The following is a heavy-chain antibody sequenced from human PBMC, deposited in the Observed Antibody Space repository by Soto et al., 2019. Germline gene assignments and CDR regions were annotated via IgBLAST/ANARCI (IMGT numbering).Heavy chain of an antibody. CDR3: AKGRGGSGSLTPRVDF. CDR1: GFTFNNYA. V-gene: IGHV3-23*01. Sequence: EVQLLESGGGLVQPGGSLRLSCAASGFTFNNYAMTWVRQAPGKGLEWVSAISGGGDTTSYADSVKGRFTVSRDGSKSTLSLEMGSLRAEDTALYYCAKGRGGSGSLTPRVDFWGQGTLVTVSS. D-gene: IGHD3-10*01. CDR2: ISGGGDTT. J-gene: IGHJ4*02.